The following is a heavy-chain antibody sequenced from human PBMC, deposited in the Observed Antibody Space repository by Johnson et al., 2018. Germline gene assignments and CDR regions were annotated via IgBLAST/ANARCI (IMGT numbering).Heavy chain of an antibody. CDR3: TRARIVGATSGYFQH. Sequence: QLVESGGGLVKPGRSLRLSCTASGFTFGDYAMSWFRQAPGKGLEWVGCIRSKAYGGTTEYAASVKGRFTISRDDSKSIAYLQMNSLKTEDKAVYYCTRARIVGATSGYFQHWGQGTLVTVSS. J-gene: IGHJ1*01. CDR1: GFTFGDYA. D-gene: IGHD1-26*01. CDR2: IRSKAYGGTT. V-gene: IGHV3-49*05.